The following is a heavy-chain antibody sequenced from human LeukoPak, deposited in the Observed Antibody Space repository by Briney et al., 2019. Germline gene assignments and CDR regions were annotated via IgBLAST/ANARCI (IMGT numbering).Heavy chain of an antibody. CDR1: GFTFGTYW. D-gene: IGHD2-2*01. CDR2: IKQDGSDK. V-gene: IGHV3-7*01. Sequence: TGGSLRLSCAASGFTFGTYWMSWVRQAPGKGLEWVANIKQDGSDKFYVDSVKGRFTISRDNAKNSMYLQMNSLRAEDTAVYYCARVLPVASRDYWGQGTLVTVSS. J-gene: IGHJ4*02. CDR3: ARVLPVASRDY.